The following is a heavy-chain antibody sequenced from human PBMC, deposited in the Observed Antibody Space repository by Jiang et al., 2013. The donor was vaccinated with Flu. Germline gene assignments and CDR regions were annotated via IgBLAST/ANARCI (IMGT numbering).Heavy chain of an antibody. D-gene: IGHD5-24*01. V-gene: IGHV6-1*01. CDR2: TYYRSKWYN. CDR3: ARDLGDGYNPSDAFDI. CDR1: GDSVSSNSAA. J-gene: IGHJ3*02. Sequence: QTLSLTCAISGDSVSSNSAAWNWIRQSPSRGLEWLGRTYYRSKWYNDYAVSVKSRITINPDTSKNQFSLQLNSVTPEDTAVYYCARDLGDGYNPSDAFDIWGQGTMVTVSS.